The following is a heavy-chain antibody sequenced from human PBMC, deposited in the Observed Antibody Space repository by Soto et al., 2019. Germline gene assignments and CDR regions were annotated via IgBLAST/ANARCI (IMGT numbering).Heavy chain of an antibody. J-gene: IGHJ3*02. CDR2: MNPKSGNT. V-gene: IGHV1-8*01. CDR1: GYTFTSND. CDR3: ARGDAFDI. Sequence: QVQLVQSGAEVKKPGASVKVSCKASGYTFTSNDINWVRQATGQGLEWMGWMNPKSGNTGNAQKFPGRVTITSNTSICSAYMVLSSLRSEDTAVYYCARGDAFDIWGQGTMVTVSS.